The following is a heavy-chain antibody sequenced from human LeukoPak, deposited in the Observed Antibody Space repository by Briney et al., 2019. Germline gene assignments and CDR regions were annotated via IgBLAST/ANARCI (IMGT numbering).Heavy chain of an antibody. CDR1: GFTFKRYH. V-gene: IGHV3-20*01. J-gene: IGHJ4*02. Sequence: GGSLRLSCAASGFTFKRYHMSWVRQAPGKGLEWVSGINWNGGSPGYADSVKGRFTISRDNAKNSLYLQMNSLRAEDTALYHCARGGTSLYYFDSWGQGTLVTVSS. CDR3: ARGGTSLYYFDS. CDR2: INWNGGSP. D-gene: IGHD2-2*01.